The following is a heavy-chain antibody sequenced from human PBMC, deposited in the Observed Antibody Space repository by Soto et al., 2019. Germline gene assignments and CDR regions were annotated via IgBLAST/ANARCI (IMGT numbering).Heavy chain of an antibody. V-gene: IGHV3-21*01. D-gene: IGHD1-7*01. Sequence: GSLRLSCAASGFTFSSYSMNWVRQAPGKGLEWVSSISSSSSYIYYADSVKGRFTISRDNAKNSLYLQMNSLRAEDTAVYYCARDLLPNWNYARLATKNAFDIWGQGTMVTVSS. CDR2: ISSSSSYI. J-gene: IGHJ3*02. CDR3: ARDLLPNWNYARLATKNAFDI. CDR1: GFTFSSYS.